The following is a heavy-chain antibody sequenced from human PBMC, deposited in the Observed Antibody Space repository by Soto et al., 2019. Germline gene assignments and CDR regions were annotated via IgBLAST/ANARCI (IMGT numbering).Heavy chain of an antibody. D-gene: IGHD5-18*01. J-gene: IGHJ4*02. CDR3: ARGYSYGVGY. CDR2: INHSGST. V-gene: IGHV4-34*01. CDR1: GGSFSGYY. Sequence: TLSLTCAVYGGSFSGYYWSWIRQPPGKGLEWIGEINHSGSTNYNPSLKSRVTISVDTSKNQFSLKLSSVTAADTAVYYCARGYSYGVGYWGQGTLVTVSS.